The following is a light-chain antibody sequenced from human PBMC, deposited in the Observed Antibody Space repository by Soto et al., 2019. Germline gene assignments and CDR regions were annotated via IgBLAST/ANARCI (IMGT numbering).Light chain of an antibody. V-gene: IGKV1-5*01. CDR2: GAS. J-gene: IGKJ1*01. Sequence: DIQMTQSPSTLPASVGDRVTITCRASQSISNWLAWYQQKPGKPPKVLIYGASNLQSGVPPRFSGSGSGTDFTLAISSLQPEDSATYYCLQDTNYPWTFGQGTKVDIK. CDR3: LQDTNYPWT. CDR1: QSISNW.